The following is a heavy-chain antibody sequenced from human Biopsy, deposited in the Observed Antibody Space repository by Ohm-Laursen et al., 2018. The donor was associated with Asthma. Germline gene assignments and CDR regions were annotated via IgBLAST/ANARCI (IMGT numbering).Heavy chain of an antibody. CDR2: ISGSGGST. J-gene: IGHJ4*02. CDR1: GFTFSSYA. D-gene: IGHD3-9*01. CDR3: AKDRDYDILTGPPGFDY. Sequence: FPRLSCSASGFTFSSYAMSWVRQAPGKGLEWVSAISGSGGSTYYADSVKGRFTISRDNSKNTLYLQMNSLRAEDTAVYYCAKDRDYDILTGPPGFDYWGQGTLVTVSS. V-gene: IGHV3-23*01.